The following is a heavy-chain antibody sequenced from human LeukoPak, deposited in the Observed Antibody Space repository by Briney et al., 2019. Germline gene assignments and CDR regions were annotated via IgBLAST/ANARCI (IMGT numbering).Heavy chain of an antibody. CDR1: GGTFSSYA. Sequence: GASVKVSCKASGGTFSSYAISWVRQAPGQGLEWMGGIIPIFGTANYAQKFQGRVTITTDESTSTAYMELSSLRSEDTAVYYCASGPYSSSSRLYYYYYMDVWGKGTTVTVSS. V-gene: IGHV1-69*05. CDR2: IIPIFGTA. CDR3: ASGPYSSSSRLYYYYYMDV. D-gene: IGHD6-6*01. J-gene: IGHJ6*03.